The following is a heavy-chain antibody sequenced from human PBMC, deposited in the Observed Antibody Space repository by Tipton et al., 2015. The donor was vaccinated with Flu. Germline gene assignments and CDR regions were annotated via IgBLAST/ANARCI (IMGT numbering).Heavy chain of an antibody. J-gene: IGHJ2*01. D-gene: IGHD4-17*01. CDR1: GYSISSDYY. Sequence: TLSLTCTVSGYSISSDYYWGWIRQPPGKGLEWIGNIFHTGNTYYNPSLKSRVTISMDTSKNQFSLKLSSMTAADTAVYYCARMEWTVTTPRYFDLWGRGTLITVSS. V-gene: IGHV4-38-2*02. CDR2: IFHTGNT. CDR3: ARMEWTVTTPRYFDL.